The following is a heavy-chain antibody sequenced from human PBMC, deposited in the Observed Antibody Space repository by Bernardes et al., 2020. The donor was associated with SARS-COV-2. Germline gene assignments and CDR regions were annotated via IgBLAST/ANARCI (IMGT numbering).Heavy chain of an antibody. J-gene: IGHJ4*02. V-gene: IGHV3-74*01. CDR2: VNSDGRST. D-gene: IGHD3-10*01. Sequence: GSLRLSCAASGFIFSTYWIHWVRQAPGTGLVWISRVNSDGRSTTYADSVKGRFTVSRENAKNTVYLQMDSLTDGDTAVYYCARSLPGGAYPLDYWGQGTLVTVSS. CDR1: GFIFSTYW. CDR3: ARSLPGGAYPLDY.